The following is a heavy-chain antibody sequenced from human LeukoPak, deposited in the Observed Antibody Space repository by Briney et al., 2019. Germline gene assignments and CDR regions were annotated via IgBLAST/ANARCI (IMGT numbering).Heavy chain of an antibody. CDR2: IKQDGSEK. J-gene: IGHJ4*02. CDR1: GFTFSSYW. Sequence: GGSLRLSCAASGFTFSSYWMSWVRQAPGKGLEWVANIKQDGSEKYYVDSVKGRFTISRDNAKNSLYLQMNSLRAEDTAVYYCARDVSYGYYYAYYFDYWGQETLVTVSS. V-gene: IGHV3-7*01. CDR3: ARDVSYGYYYAYYFDY. D-gene: IGHD3-22*01.